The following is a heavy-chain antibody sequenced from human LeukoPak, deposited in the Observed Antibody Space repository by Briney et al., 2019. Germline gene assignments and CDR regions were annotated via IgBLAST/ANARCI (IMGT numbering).Heavy chain of an antibody. CDR2: IYYSGST. D-gene: IGHD5-18*01. V-gene: IGHV4-59*01. Sequence: SETLSLTCAVSGGSINNYYWSWIRQPPGKGLEWIGYIYYSGSTNYNPSLKSRVTISVDTSKNQFSLKLSSVTAADTAVYYCARGTSYGPSGGWGQGTLVTVSS. CDR3: ARGTSYGPSGG. CDR1: GGSINNYY. J-gene: IGHJ4*02.